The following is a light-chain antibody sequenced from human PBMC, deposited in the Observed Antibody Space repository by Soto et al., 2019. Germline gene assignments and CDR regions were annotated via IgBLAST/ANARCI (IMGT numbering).Light chain of an antibody. CDR1: QDITNH. V-gene: IGKV1-33*01. CDR2: DAS. J-gene: IGKJ3*01. Sequence: DIQMTQSPSSLSASVGDTVTITCQASQDITNHLNWYQQKPGKAPNLLIYDASHLETGVPSRFSGSGSGTYFILTISSLQPEDIATYYCQKYDDVPQFGPGTKVDF. CDR3: QKYDDVPQ.